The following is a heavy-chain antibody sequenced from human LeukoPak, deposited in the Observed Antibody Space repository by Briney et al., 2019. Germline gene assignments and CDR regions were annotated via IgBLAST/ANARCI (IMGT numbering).Heavy chain of an antibody. CDR3: ARGVFDYGDYVYN. CDR2: ISGSGGSS. Sequence: GGSLRLSCAASGFTFSSYAMSWVRQAPGKGLEWVSAISGSGGSSYYADSVKGRFTISRDNSKNTLYLQMNSLRAEDTAVYYCARGVFDYGDYVYNWGQGTLVTVSS. CDR1: GFTFSSYA. V-gene: IGHV3-23*01. J-gene: IGHJ4*02. D-gene: IGHD4-17*01.